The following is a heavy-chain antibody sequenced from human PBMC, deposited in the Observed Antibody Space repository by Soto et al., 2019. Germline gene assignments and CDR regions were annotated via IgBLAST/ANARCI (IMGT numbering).Heavy chain of an antibody. V-gene: IGHV1-3*01. J-gene: IGHJ3*02. CDR2: INAGNGNT. D-gene: IGHD2-2*01. Sequence: ASVKVSCKASGYTFTGYYMHWVRQAPGQRLEWMGWINAGNGNTKYSLNFQGRVTITRDTSASTAYMELSSLRSEDTAVYYCARARGGYCSSTSCYAFDIWGQGTMVTVSS. CDR1: GYTFTGYY. CDR3: ARARGGYCSSTSCYAFDI.